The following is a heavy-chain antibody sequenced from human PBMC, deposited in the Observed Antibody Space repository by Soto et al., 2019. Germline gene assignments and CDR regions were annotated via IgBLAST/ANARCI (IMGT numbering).Heavy chain of an antibody. V-gene: IGHV3-74*01. CDR2: INGDGRTT. CDR3: ARAGLGYCTSTSCHPGFDI. D-gene: IGHD2-2*01. Sequence: EVQLVESGGGLVQPGGSLRLSCAASGFTFSNYWMHWVRQAPGKGLEWVSRINGDGRTTIYADSVKGRFTISRDNAKKXLXXQMNRLRAEDTAVYYCARAGLGYCTSTSCHPGFDIWGQGTMVTVSS. J-gene: IGHJ3*02. CDR1: GFTFSNYW.